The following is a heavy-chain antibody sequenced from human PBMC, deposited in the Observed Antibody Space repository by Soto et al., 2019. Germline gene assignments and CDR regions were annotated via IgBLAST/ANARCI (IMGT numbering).Heavy chain of an antibody. J-gene: IGHJ5*02. V-gene: IGHV1-3*01. CDR1: GYTFTSYA. CDR2: INAGNGNT. Sequence: QVQLVQSGAEVKKPGASVKVSCKASGYTFTSYAMHWVRQAPGQRLEWMGWINAGNGNTKYSQKFQGRVIITRDTSASTAYMELSTLRSEDTAGYYFGRGSRLNWFDPWGQGTLVTVSS. D-gene: IGHD3-10*01. CDR3: GRGSRLNWFDP.